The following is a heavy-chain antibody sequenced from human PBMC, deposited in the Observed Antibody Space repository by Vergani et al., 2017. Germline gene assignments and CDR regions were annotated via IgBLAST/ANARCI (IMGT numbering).Heavy chain of an antibody. CDR3: ARDRYSYGGDDAFDI. Sequence: QVQLVESGGGVVQPGRSLRLSCAASGFTFSSYAMHWVRQAPGTGLEWVAVISYDGSNKYYADSVKGRFTISRDNSKNALYLQMNSLRAEDTAVYYCARDRYSYGGDDAFDIWGQGTMVTVSS. V-gene: IGHV3-30*01. D-gene: IGHD5-18*01. CDR2: ISYDGSNK. J-gene: IGHJ3*02. CDR1: GFTFSSYA.